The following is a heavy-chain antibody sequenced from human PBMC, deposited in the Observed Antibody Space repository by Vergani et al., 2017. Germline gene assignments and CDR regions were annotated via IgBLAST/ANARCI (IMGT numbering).Heavy chain of an antibody. Sequence: EVQLVESGGGLVQPGRSLRLSCTASGFTFGDYAMSWFRQAPGKGLEWVGLSRSKAYGGTTEYAASVKGRFTISRDESKSIAYLQMHILKTEDTAVYYCAISGGIAARSLYYYYYYMDVWGRGTTVTVSS. J-gene: IGHJ6*03. V-gene: IGHV3-49*03. CDR1: GFTFGDYA. D-gene: IGHD6-6*01. CDR2: SRSKAYGGTT. CDR3: AISGGIAARSLYYYYYYMDV.